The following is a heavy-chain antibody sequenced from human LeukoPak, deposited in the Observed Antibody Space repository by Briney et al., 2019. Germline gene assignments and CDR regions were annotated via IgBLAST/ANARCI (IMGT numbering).Heavy chain of an antibody. V-gene: IGHV3-48*03. CDR2: ISNSGTAI. D-gene: IGHD3-16*02. CDR3: AKATSTTITLGGFIVTPHY. Sequence: PGGSLRLSCAASGFTFSSYEMNWVRQAPGKGLEWVSYISNSGTAIYYADSVKGRFTISRDNSKKTLYLQMNSLRADDTAVYYCAKATSTTITLGGFIVTPHYWGQGTLVTVSS. CDR1: GFTFSSYE. J-gene: IGHJ4*02.